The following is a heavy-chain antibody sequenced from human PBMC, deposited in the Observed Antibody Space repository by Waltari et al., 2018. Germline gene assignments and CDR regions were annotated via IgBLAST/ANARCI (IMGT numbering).Heavy chain of an antibody. CDR2: IYTSGST. Sequence: QVQLQESGPGMVKPSETLSLTCTVSGGSISSYYWSWIRQPAGKGLEWIGRIYTSGSTNYNPSLKSRVTMSVDTSKNQFSLKLSSVTAADTAVYYCAREPRHIAARPYYFDYWGQGTLVTVSS. J-gene: IGHJ4*02. D-gene: IGHD6-6*01. CDR3: AREPRHIAARPYYFDY. V-gene: IGHV4-4*07. CDR1: GGSISSYY.